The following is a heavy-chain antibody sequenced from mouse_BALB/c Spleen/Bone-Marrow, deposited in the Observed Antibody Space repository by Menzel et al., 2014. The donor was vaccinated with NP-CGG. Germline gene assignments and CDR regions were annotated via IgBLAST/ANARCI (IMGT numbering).Heavy chain of an antibody. Sequence: EVQLQQSGPELVKPGASVKVSCKASGYAFTSYNIYWVKQSPGKSLEWIGYIDPYNGGSNYNRKFKGKATLTVDKSSSTAYMHLNSLTSEDPAVYYCAREGDYSWFAYWGQGTLVTVSA. V-gene: IGHV1S135*01. J-gene: IGHJ3*01. D-gene: IGHD2-13*01. CDR2: IDPYNGGS. CDR1: GYAFTSYN. CDR3: AREGDYSWFAY.